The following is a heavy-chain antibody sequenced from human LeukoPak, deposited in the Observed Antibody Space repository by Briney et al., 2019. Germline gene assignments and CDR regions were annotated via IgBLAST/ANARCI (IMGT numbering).Heavy chain of an antibody. D-gene: IGHD1-1*01. J-gene: IGHJ4*02. V-gene: IGHV3-23*01. Sequence: PGGSLRLSCAASGFTFDDYAMHWVRQAPGKGLEWVSGIRNSDDTTYYADSVKGRFTISRDNSKNTLFLQMNSLRAEDTALYYCAKGLERESRLDSWGQGTLVTVSS. CDR2: IRNSDDTT. CDR3: AKGLERESRLDS. CDR1: GFTFDDYA.